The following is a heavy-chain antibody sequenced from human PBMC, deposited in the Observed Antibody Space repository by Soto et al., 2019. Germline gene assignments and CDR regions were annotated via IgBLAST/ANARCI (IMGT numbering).Heavy chain of an antibody. Sequence: EVQLVESGGGLVQPGGSLRLSCAASGFTVSSDYMTWVRQAPGKGLEWLSTIYSGGTTYYADSVKGRFTISRDSFKNTLSLQMNNLRAEDTAMYYCPRDPGYRNGMDVWGQGTTVTVSS. CDR2: IYSGGTT. CDR3: PRDPGYRNGMDV. V-gene: IGHV3-66*01. D-gene: IGHD5-12*01. J-gene: IGHJ6*02. CDR1: GFTVSSDY.